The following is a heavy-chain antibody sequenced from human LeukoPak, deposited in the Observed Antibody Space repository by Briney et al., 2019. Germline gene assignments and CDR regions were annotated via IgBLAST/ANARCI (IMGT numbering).Heavy chain of an antibody. D-gene: IGHD2-15*01. CDR2: INHSGST. CDR1: GGSFSGYY. J-gene: IGHJ3*02. V-gene: IGHV4-34*01. CDR3: ARPHGRILRADAFDI. Sequence: SQTLSLTCAVYGGSFSGYYWSWIRQPPGKGLEWIGEINHSGSTNYNPSLKSRVTISVDTSKNQFSLKLSSVTAADTAVYYCARPHGRILRADAFDIWGQGTMVTVSS.